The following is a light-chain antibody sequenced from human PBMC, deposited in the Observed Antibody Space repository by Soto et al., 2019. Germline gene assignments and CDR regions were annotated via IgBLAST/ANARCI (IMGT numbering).Light chain of an antibody. J-gene: IGKJ1*01. CDR1: QSINAH. CDR3: QQYNTWLWT. CDR2: GSS. V-gene: IGKV3-15*01. Sequence: EVVMTQSPATLSVSPGERVTLSCRASQSINAHLAWYQQKPGQAPRLLIHGSSTRATGIPARFSGSGFGTAFILTISSLLSEDFAVYYCQQYNTWLWTFGQGTKVEIQ.